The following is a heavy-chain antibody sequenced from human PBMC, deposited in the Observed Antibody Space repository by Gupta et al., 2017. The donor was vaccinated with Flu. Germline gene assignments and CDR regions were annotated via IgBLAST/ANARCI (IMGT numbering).Heavy chain of an antibody. J-gene: IGHJ6*02. D-gene: IGHD4-23*01. V-gene: IGHV3-7*01. CDR1: GFTFSSYW. CDR3: ARDWTVVTPGEGAYYYYGMDV. Sequence: EVQLVESGGGLVQPGGSLRLSCAASGFTFSSYWMSWVRQAPGKGLEWVANIKQDGSEKYYVDSVKGRFTISRDNAKNSLYLQMNSLRAEDTAVYYCARDWTVVTPGEGAYYYYGMDVWGQGTTVTVAS. CDR2: IKQDGSEK.